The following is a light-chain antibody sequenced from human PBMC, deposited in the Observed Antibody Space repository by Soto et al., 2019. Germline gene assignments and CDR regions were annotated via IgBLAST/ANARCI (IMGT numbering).Light chain of an antibody. CDR2: DVS. V-gene: IGLV2-14*01. CDR1: SSDVGGYNY. Sequence: QSALTQPASVSGSPGQSITISCTGTSSDVGGYNYVSWYQQHPGKAPKLIIYDVSSRPSGVSNRFSGSNSGNTASLTISGVQAEDEADYCCTSYSGSSTLYVFGTGTKLTVL. CDR3: TSYSGSSTLYV. J-gene: IGLJ1*01.